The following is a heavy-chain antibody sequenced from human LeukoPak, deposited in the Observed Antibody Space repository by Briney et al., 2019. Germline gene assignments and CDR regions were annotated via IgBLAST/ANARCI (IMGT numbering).Heavy chain of an antibody. CDR2: IYYSGST. V-gene: IGHV4-39*01. CDR1: GGSISSSSYY. Sequence: SETLSLTCTVSGGSISSSSYYWGWIRQPPGKGLEWIGSIYYSGSTYYNPSLKSRVTISVDTSKNQFSLKLSSVTAADTAVYYCARHQSRMPRNAFDIWGQGTMVTVSS. D-gene: IGHD1-14*01. J-gene: IGHJ3*02. CDR3: ARHQSRMPRNAFDI.